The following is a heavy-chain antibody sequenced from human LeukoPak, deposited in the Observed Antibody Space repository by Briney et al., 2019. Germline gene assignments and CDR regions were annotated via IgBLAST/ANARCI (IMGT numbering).Heavy chain of an antibody. CDR3: AKGNVLRFSLDAFDI. CDR2: ISGSGGST. Sequence: PGGSLRLSCAASGFTFSSYAMSWVRQAAGKGLEWVSAISGSGGSTYYADSVKGRFTISRDNSKNTLYLQMNSLRAEDTAVYYCAKGNVLRFSLDAFDIWGQGTMVTVSS. J-gene: IGHJ3*02. V-gene: IGHV3-23*01. D-gene: IGHD3-3*01. CDR1: GFTFSSYA.